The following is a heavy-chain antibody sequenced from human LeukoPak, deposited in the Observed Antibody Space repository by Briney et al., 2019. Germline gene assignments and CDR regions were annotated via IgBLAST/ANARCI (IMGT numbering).Heavy chain of an antibody. J-gene: IGHJ3*02. V-gene: IGHV4-59*01. Sequence: PSETLSLTCTVSGGSISSYYWSWIRQPPGKGLEWIGYIYYSGSTNYNPSLKSRVTISVDTSKNQFSLKLSSVTAADTAVYYCARVGARGSGYYYLGAFDIWGQGTMVTVSS. D-gene: IGHD3-22*01. CDR3: ARVGARGSGYYYLGAFDI. CDR1: GGSISSYY. CDR2: IYYSGST.